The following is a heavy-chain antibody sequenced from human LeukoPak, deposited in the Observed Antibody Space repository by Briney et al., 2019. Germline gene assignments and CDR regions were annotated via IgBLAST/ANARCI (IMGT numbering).Heavy chain of an antibody. CDR1: GGTFSSYA. Sequence: ASVKVSCKASGGTFSSYAISWVRQAPGQGLEWMGGIIPIFGTANYAQKFRGRVTITTDESTSTAYMELSSLRSEDTAVCYCARDAQQYYYDSSGYYYIGGAFDIWGQGTMVTVSS. D-gene: IGHD3-22*01. CDR2: IIPIFGTA. V-gene: IGHV1-69*05. CDR3: ARDAQQYYYDSSGYYYIGGAFDI. J-gene: IGHJ3*02.